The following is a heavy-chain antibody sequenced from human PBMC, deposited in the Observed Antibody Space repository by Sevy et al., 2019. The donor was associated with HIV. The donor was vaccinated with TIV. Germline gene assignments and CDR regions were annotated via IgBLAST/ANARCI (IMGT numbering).Heavy chain of an antibody. CDR1: GFTFSSNW. J-gene: IGHJ4*02. Sequence: GGSLRLSCAASGFTFSSNWLHWVRQAPGKGLVWVSCINSDGSSTTYADSVKGRFTISRDNAKNTLYLQMNSLRAEDTAVYYCVKSVGVSRGFDYWGQGTLVTVSS. CDR2: INSDGSST. CDR3: VKSVGVSRGFDY. D-gene: IGHD1-26*01. V-gene: IGHV3-74*01.